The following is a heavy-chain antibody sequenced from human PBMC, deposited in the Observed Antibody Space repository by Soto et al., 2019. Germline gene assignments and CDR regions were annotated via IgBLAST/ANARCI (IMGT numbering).Heavy chain of an antibody. J-gene: IGHJ3*02. Sequence: SETLSLTCTVSGGSISSGDYYWSWIRQPPGKGLEWIGYIYYSGSTYYNPSLKSRVTISVDTSKNQFSLKLSSVTAADTAVYYCVGQTYYYDSSGSAFDIWGQGTMVTVSS. CDR3: VGQTYYYDSSGSAFDI. D-gene: IGHD3-22*01. CDR2: IYYSGST. CDR1: GGSISSGDYY. V-gene: IGHV4-30-4*01.